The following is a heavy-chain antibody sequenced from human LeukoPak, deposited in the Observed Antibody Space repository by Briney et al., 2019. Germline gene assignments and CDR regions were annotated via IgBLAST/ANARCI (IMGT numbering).Heavy chain of an antibody. CDR3: AVLSGYNWHYISFDY. Sequence: SETLSLTCGVSGGPFSGYYWSWIRQPPGKGLEWIGEITHRGTHYSPSLKSRAALSMDTSKNQFSLKVTSVTAADTAVYYCAVLSGYNWHYISFDYWGQGILVTVSS. D-gene: IGHD1-7*01. V-gene: IGHV4-34*01. J-gene: IGHJ4*02. CDR2: ITHRGT. CDR1: GGPFSGYY.